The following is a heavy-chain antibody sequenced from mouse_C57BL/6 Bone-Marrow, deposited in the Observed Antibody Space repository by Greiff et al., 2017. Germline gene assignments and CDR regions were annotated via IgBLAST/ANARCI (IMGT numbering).Heavy chain of an antibody. V-gene: IGHV1-50*01. J-gene: IGHJ3*01. D-gene: IGHD2-4*01. CDR3: ARRGIYYDYDGFAY. Sequence: QVQLKQPGAELVKPGASVKLSCKASGYTFTSYWMQWVKPRPGQGLEWIGEIDPSDSYTNFNQKFKGKATLTVETSSSTAYMQRSSLTSEDSAVYYCARRGIYYDYDGFAYWGQGTLVTVSA. CDR2: IDPSDSYT. CDR1: GYTFTSYW.